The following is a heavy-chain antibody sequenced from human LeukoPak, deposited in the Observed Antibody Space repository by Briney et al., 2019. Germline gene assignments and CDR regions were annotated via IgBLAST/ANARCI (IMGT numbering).Heavy chain of an antibody. D-gene: IGHD6-13*01. CDR2: ISSSSSYI. CDR1: GFTLSSYS. Sequence: GGSLRLSCAASGFTLSSYSMNWVRQAPGKGLEWVSSISSSSSYIYYADSVKGRFTISRDNAKNSLYLQMNSLRAEDTAVYYCASDTFGYSSSWYEDYWGQGTLVTVSS. CDR3: ASDTFGYSSSWYEDY. V-gene: IGHV3-21*01. J-gene: IGHJ4*02.